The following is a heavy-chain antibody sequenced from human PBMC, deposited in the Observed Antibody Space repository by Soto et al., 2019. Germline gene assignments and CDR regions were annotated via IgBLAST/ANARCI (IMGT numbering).Heavy chain of an antibody. CDR1: GITFSSYG. D-gene: IGHD3-16*01. V-gene: IGHV3-30*18. CDR2: ISYDGTNK. Sequence: GGSLRLSCAASGITFSSYGMHWVRQAPGKGLEWVAVISYDGTNKYYGDSVKGRFSISRDNSKNTLYLQMNSLRAEDTAAYYCAKGLGWRVLGDAFDIWGQGTMITVSS. CDR3: AKGLGWRVLGDAFDI. J-gene: IGHJ3*02.